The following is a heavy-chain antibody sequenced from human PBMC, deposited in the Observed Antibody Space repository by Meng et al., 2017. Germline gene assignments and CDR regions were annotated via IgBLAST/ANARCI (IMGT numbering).Heavy chain of an antibody. Sequence: VQLVESGGGLVKPGGSLRLSCAASGFTFSDYYMSWIRQAPGKGLEWVSSISSSSSYIYYADSVKGRFTISRDNAKNSLYLQMNSLRAEDTAVYYCARWLISAAPFDYWGQGTLVTVSS. J-gene: IGHJ4*02. CDR3: ARWLISAAPFDY. V-gene: IGHV3-11*06. CDR1: GFTFSDYY. D-gene: IGHD6-6*01. CDR2: ISSSSSYI.